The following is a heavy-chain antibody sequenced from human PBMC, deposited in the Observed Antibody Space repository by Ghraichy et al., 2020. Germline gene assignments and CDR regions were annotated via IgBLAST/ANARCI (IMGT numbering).Heavy chain of an antibody. J-gene: IGHJ4*02. CDR3: AKEAGIVDY. D-gene: IGHD6-19*01. V-gene: IGHV3-23*01. CDR2: ITGSGDSA. Sequence: GGSLRLSCAASKFTFSSYVISWVRQAPGKGLEWVSAITGSGDSAYYADSVKGRFTISRDNSKNTLYLQMNSLRADDTAVYYCAKEAGIVDYWGQGTLVTVSS. CDR1: KFTFSSYV.